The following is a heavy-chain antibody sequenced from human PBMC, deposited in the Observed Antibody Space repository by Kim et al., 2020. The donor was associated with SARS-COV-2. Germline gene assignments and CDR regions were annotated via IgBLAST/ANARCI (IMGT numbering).Heavy chain of an antibody. CDR2: FKRKTDRGTI. CDR3: TAGVGTSDFDY. D-gene: IGHD2-15*01. CDR1: GFTFSSSG. Sequence: GGSLRLSCVASGFTFSSSGMSWVRQAPGKGLEWVGRFKRKTDRGTIDYAASVKGRFTLSRDDSRSTSYLYMNNLKTEDTGGYYCTAGVGTSDFDYWGRGSLVSVSS. V-gene: IGHV3-15*01. J-gene: IGHJ4*02.